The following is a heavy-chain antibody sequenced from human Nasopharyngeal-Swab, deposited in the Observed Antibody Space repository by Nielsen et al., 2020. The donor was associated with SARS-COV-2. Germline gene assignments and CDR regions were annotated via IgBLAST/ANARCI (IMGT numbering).Heavy chain of an antibody. V-gene: IGHV4-31*03. CDR3: ARPPIKVGLLIIKGYYFDY. D-gene: IGHD3/OR15-3a*01. CDR1: GGSISSGDYY. Sequence: SETLSLTCTVSGGSISSGDYYWSWIRQPPGKGLEWIGYIYYSGSTYYNPSLKSRVTISVDTSKNQFSLKLSSVTAADTAVYYCARPPIKVGLLIIKGYYFDYWGQGTLVTVSS. CDR2: IYYSGST. J-gene: IGHJ4*02.